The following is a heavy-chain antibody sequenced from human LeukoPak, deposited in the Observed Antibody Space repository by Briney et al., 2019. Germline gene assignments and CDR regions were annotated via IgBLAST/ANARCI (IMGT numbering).Heavy chain of an antibody. V-gene: IGHV1-69*05. D-gene: IGHD6-6*01. CDR3: ARATSSSDYYFDY. CDR2: IIPIFGTA. Sequence: ASVKVSCKASGGTFSSYAISWVRQAPGQGLEWMGGIIPIFGTANYAQKFQGRATLTRATSTSTVYMELSSLRSEDTAVYYCARATSSSDYYFDYWGQGTLVTVSS. CDR1: GGTFSSYA. J-gene: IGHJ4*02.